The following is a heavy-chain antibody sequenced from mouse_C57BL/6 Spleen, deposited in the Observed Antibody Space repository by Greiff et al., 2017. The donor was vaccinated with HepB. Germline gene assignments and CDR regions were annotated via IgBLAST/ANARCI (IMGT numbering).Heavy chain of an antibody. CDR3: ARLEDI. CDR2: IWAGGST. CDR1: GFSLTSYG. D-gene: IGHD1-3*01. V-gene: IGHV2-9*02. Sequence: VRLVESGPGLVAPSQSLSITCNVSGFSLTSYGVHWVRQPPGKGPEWLGVIWAGGSTNYNSALMSRLSISKDNSKSQVLLKMNSLQTDDTAMYYCARLEDIWGQGTTLTVSS. J-gene: IGHJ2*01.